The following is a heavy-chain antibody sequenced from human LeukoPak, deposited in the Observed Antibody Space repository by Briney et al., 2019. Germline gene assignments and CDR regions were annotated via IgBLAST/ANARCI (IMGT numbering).Heavy chain of an antibody. Sequence: GGSLRLACAASGFTFSSYSMNWVRQAPGKWLEWGSYISISSSTMYYADSVKGRFTISRDNAKNSLSLKLNSLRDEDTAVYYCARAILPDGSGSCYFDYWGQGTLVTVSS. CDR3: ARAILPDGSGSCYFDY. J-gene: IGHJ4*02. CDR1: GFTFSSYS. D-gene: IGHD3-10*01. CDR2: ISISSSTM. V-gene: IGHV3-48*02.